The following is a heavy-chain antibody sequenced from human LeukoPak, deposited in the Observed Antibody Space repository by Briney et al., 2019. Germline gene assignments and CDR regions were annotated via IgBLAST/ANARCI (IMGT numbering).Heavy chain of an antibody. CDR3: ARRRRLGPSLDC. CDR2: VYYSGTT. Sequence: SETLSLTCTVSGGSINSSFYWDWIRQPLGKGLEWIGSVYYSGTTYYNTSFKSRITISVDTSKTVLSLKLTSVTAADTAVYFCARRRRLGPSLDCWGQGTLVAVSS. V-gene: IGHV4-39*01. J-gene: IGHJ4*02. D-gene: IGHD1-26*01. CDR1: GGSINSSFY.